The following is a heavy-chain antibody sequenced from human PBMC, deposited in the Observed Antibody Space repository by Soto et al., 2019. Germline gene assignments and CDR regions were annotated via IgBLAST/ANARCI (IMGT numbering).Heavy chain of an antibody. CDR1: GYTFTGYY. D-gene: IGHD3-22*01. J-gene: IGHJ6*02. CDR3: ARELYDNGPSGLDV. CDR2: INPNSGGT. V-gene: IGHV1-2*02. Sequence: ASVKVSCKASGYTFTGYYMHWVRQAPGQGLEWMGWINPNSGGTNYAQKFQGRVTMTRDTSTSTVYLDVSRLKSDGSAVYYCARELYDNGPSGLDVWGQGTTVTVSS.